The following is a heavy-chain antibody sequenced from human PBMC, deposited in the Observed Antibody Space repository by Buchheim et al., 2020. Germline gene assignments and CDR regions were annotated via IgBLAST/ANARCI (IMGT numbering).Heavy chain of an antibody. Sequence: QVQLVESGGGVVQPGRSLRLSCAASGFTFSSYAMHWVRQAPGKGLEWVAVISYDGSNKYYADSVKGRFTISRDNFKNTLYLQMNSLRAEDTAVYYCARDVRIQLWHAYYYYGMDVWGQGTT. D-gene: IGHD5-18*01. V-gene: IGHV3-30-3*01. J-gene: IGHJ6*02. CDR2: ISYDGSNK. CDR1: GFTFSSYA. CDR3: ARDVRIQLWHAYYYYGMDV.